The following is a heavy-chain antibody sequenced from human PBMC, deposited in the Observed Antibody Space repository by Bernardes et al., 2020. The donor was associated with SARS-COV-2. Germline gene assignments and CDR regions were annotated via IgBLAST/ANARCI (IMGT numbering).Heavy chain of an antibody. Sequence: ASVKVSCKVSGYTLTELSMHWVRQAPGKGLEWMGGFDPEDGETIYAQKFQGRVTMTEDTSTDTAYMELSSLRSEDTAVYYCATAYYDMLTGYSKVLWAFEFQGGYYYYGMDVWGQGTTVTVSS. V-gene: IGHV1-24*01. D-gene: IGHD3-9*01. J-gene: IGHJ6*02. CDR3: ATAYYDMLTGYSKVLWAFEFQGGYYYYGMDV. CDR1: GYTLTELS. CDR2: FDPEDGET.